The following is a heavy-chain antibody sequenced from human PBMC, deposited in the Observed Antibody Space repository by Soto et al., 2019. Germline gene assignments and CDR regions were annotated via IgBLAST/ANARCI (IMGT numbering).Heavy chain of an antibody. D-gene: IGHD3-10*01. CDR2: IYSGGST. V-gene: IGHV3-53*01. J-gene: IGHJ6*02. CDR3: ARDKARGGMDV. CDR1: GFTVSSNY. Sequence: EVQLVESGGGLIQPGGSLRLSCAASGFTVSSNYMSWVRQAPGKGLEWVSVIYSGGSTYYADSVKGRFTISRDNSKNTQYLQMNSRRAEDTAEYCGARDKARGGMDVWGQGTTVTVSS.